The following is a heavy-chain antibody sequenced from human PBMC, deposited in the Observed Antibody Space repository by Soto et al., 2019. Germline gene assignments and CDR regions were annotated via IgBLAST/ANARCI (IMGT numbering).Heavy chain of an antibody. V-gene: IGHV3-23*01. CDR3: TTDRRSGYDPQFDF. D-gene: IGHD5-12*01. CDR1: GFTFSNYD. Sequence: GSLRLSCAASGFTFSNYDMGWVRQAPGKGLEWVSAISNSDGRTYYADSVKGRFTISRDNSKNTLYLQMNSLQTDDTAVYYCTTDRRSGYDPQFDFWGQGTLVTVSS. CDR2: ISNSDGRT. J-gene: IGHJ4*02.